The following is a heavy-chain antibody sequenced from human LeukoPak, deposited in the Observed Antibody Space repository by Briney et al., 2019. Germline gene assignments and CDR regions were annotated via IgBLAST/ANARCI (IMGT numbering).Heavy chain of an antibody. Sequence: PGGSLRLSCAASGFTVSNKYMTWVRQAPGKGLEWVSLIYSDGRTYYADPVKGRCTISRDNSKNTLYLQMNSLRFEDTAVYYCARGLFLSGYLDAFDIWGQGTVVTVSS. J-gene: IGHJ3*02. CDR1: GFTVSNKY. D-gene: IGHD3-22*01. V-gene: IGHV3-53*01. CDR3: ARGLFLSGYLDAFDI. CDR2: IYSDGRT.